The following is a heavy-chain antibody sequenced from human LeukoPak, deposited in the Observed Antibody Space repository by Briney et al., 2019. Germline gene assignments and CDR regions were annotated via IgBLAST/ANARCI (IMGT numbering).Heavy chain of an antibody. CDR2: INPNSGDT. CDR1: GYTFTGQY. Sequence: ASVKVSCKASGYTFTGQYMHWVGPAPGQGLEWMGWINPNSGDTLYAQRFQGRVTMTRDKSISTVYMDMSRLTSDDTAVYYCGRRLGYYYGSGTFGYWGQGTLVTVSS. J-gene: IGHJ4*02. CDR3: GRRLGYYYGSGTFGY. D-gene: IGHD3-10*01. V-gene: IGHV1-2*02.